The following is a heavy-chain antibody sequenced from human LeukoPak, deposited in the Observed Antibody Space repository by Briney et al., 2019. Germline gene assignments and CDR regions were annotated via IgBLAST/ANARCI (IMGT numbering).Heavy chain of an antibody. Sequence: GGSLRLSCAASAFTFDDYGMSWVRQAPGKGLEWVSGLNWNGGSTGYTDSVKGRFIISRDNAKNSLYLQMNSLRADDTALYYCARDEEGGSYALDYWGQGTLVTVSS. J-gene: IGHJ4*02. CDR1: AFTFDDYG. D-gene: IGHD1-26*01. CDR2: LNWNGGST. CDR3: ARDEEGGSYALDY. V-gene: IGHV3-20*04.